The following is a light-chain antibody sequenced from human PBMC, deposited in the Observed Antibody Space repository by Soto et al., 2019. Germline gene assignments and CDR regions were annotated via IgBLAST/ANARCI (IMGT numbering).Light chain of an antibody. CDR1: QGISSW. CDR2: DAS. V-gene: IGKV1-5*01. CDR3: QQYNSYSTWT. J-gene: IGKJ1*01. Sequence: DIQMTQSPSTLSASVGDRVTITCRASQGISSWLAWYQQKPGKAPKLLIYDASSLESGVPSRFSGSGSGTEFTLTISSLQPDDFATYYCQQYNSYSTWTFGQGTKVDIK.